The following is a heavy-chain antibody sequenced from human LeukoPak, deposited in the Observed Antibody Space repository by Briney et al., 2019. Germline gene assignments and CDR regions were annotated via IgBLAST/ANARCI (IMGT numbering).Heavy chain of an antibody. J-gene: IGHJ6*03. CDR3: ARDRGVLERSGPYYMDV. Sequence: GGSLRLSCAASGFTFDDYGMSWVRQAPGKGLEWVSGINWNGGSTGYADSVKGRFTISRDNAKNSLYLQMNSLRAEDTALYYCARDRGVLERSGPYYMDVWGKGTTVTVSS. D-gene: IGHD3-3*01. V-gene: IGHV3-20*04. CDR2: INWNGGST. CDR1: GFTFDDYG.